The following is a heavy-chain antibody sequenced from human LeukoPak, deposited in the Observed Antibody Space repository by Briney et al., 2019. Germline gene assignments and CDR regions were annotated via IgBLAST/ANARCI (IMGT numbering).Heavy chain of an antibody. CDR2: IYYSGST. V-gene: IGHV4-39*02. D-gene: IGHD1-26*01. CDR3: ARDSEGGSFTIFDY. J-gene: IGHJ4*02. CDR1: GGSISSSSYY. Sequence: SETLSLTCTVSGGSISSSSYYWGWVRQPPGKGLEWIGSIYYSGSTYYNPSLKSRVTISGDTSKNPFSLKLSAVTAADTAVYYCARDSEGGSFTIFDYWGQGTLVTVSS.